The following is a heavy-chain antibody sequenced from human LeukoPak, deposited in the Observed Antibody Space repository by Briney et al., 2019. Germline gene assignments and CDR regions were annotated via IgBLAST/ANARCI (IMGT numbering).Heavy chain of an antibody. CDR1: GFTFSSYA. J-gene: IGHJ4*02. Sequence: QPGGSLRLSCAASGFTFSSYAMSWVRQAPGEGLEWVSAISGSGGSTYYADSVKGRFTISRDNAKNSLYLQMNSLRAEDTAVYYCARGSYGSGSYSYYFDYWGQGTLVTVSS. CDR3: ARGSYGSGSYSYYFDY. V-gene: IGHV3-23*01. D-gene: IGHD3-10*01. CDR2: ISGSGGST.